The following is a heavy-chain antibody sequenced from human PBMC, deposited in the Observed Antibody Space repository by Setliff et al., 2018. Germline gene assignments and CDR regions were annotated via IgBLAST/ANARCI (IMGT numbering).Heavy chain of an antibody. D-gene: IGHD3-3*01. J-gene: IGHJ5*02. CDR2: INHSGST. CDR3: ARAGPTVTFFRVLVISWWDP. V-gene: IGHV4-34*01. Sequence: LSLTCAVYGGSFSGYYWSWIRQPPGKGLEWIGEINHSGSTNYNRSLRSRVSISVDTSKNQFSLKLSSVTAADTATYYCARAGPTVTFFRVLVISWWDPWGQGSLVTVSS. CDR1: GGSFSGYY.